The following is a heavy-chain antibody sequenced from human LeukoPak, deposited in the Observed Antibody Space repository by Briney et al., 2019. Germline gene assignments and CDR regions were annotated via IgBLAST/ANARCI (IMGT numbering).Heavy chain of an antibody. D-gene: IGHD3-16*01. V-gene: IGHV1-58*01. CDR3: AARPRDYVTFDI. CDR2: IVVGSGDT. J-gene: IGHJ3*02. CDR1: GFTFSSST. Sequence: SVKVSCKTSGFTFSSSTVQWVRQARGQGLEWIGWIVVGSGDTNYAQKFQERVTITRDMSTSTAYTDLSSLGSEDTAVYYCAARPRDYVTFDIWGQGTMVTVSS.